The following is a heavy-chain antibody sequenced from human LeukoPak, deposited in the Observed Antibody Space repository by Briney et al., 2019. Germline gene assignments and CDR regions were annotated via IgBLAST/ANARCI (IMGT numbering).Heavy chain of an antibody. CDR2: ISADGGST. Sequence: PGGSLRLSCAASGFNFDAYAMHWVRQAPGKGLQWISLISADGGSTYYADSVKGRFTISRDNSKNTLYLQMNSLRAEDTAVYYCAKEGKGRHQRPIVVVPAAIYFQHWGQGTLVTVSS. CDR3: AKEGKGRHQRPIVVVPAAIYFQH. J-gene: IGHJ1*01. D-gene: IGHD2-2*01. CDR1: GFNFDAYA. V-gene: IGHV3-23*01.